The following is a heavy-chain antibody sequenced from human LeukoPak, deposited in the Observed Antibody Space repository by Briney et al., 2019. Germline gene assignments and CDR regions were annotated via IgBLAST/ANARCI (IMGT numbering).Heavy chain of an antibody. J-gene: IGHJ6*03. Sequence: SQTLSLTCAISGDSVSSNSAAWNWIRQSPSRGLEWLGRTYYRSKWYNDYAVSVKSRITINPDTSKNQFSLQLNSVTPEDTAVYYCARVRLTQTGYSSGWQGYYYYYMDVWGKGTTVTVSS. D-gene: IGHD6-19*01. CDR2: TYYRSKWYN. V-gene: IGHV6-1*01. CDR1: GDSVSSNSAA. CDR3: ARVRLTQTGYSSGWQGYYYYYMDV.